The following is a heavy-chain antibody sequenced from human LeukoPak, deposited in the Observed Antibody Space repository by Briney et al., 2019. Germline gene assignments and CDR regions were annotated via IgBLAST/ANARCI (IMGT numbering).Heavy chain of an antibody. CDR2: ISSSGSTI. J-gene: IGHJ6*03. V-gene: IGHV3-48*03. CDR3: ARDRSRAPGIAAAGATLGYYYYMDV. CDR1: GFTFSSYE. D-gene: IGHD6-13*01. Sequence: PGGSLRLSWAASGFTFSSYEMNWVRQAPGKGLEWVSYISSSGSTIYYADSVKGRFTISRDNAKNSLYLQMNSLRAEDTAVCYCARDRSRAPGIAAAGATLGYYYYMDVWGKGTTVTVSS.